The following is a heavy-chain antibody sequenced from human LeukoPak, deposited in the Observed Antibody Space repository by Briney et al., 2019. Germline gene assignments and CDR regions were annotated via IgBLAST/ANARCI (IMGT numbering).Heavy chain of an antibody. CDR3: ARHGDYGGNGGDAFDI. Sequence: SETLSLTCTVSGGSISSGDYYWSWIRQPPGKGLEWIGYIYYSGSTYYNPSLKSRVTISVDTSKNQFSLKLSSVTAADTAVYYCARHGDYGGNGGDAFDIWGQGTMVTVSS. V-gene: IGHV4-30-4*01. CDR1: GGSISSGDYY. J-gene: IGHJ3*02. D-gene: IGHD4-23*01. CDR2: IYYSGST.